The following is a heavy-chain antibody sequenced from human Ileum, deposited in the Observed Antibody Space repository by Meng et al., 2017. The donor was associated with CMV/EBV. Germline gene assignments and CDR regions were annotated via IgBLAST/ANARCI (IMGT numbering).Heavy chain of an antibody. J-gene: IGHJ4*02. D-gene: IGHD3-3*02. CDR2: LYSGGPT. Sequence: GESLKISCAAFGFTVSRNYMSWFRQTPGKGLEWVSVLYSGGPTYYADSVKGRFTVSRDNSKDTFYLQMNSLRPEDTAGYYGGRGPFSSLSYYFDYWGQGTLVTVSS. CDR1: GFTVSRNY. CDR3: GRGPFSSLSYYFDY. V-gene: IGHV3-66*02.